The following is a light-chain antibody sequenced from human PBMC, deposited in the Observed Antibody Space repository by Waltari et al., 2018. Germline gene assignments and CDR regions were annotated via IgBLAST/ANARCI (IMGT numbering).Light chain of an antibody. J-gene: IGKJ1*01. V-gene: IGKV3-20*01. Sequence: EIVLTQSPGTLSLSPGERVTLSCRDSQSIGTFLAGYQQKPGPPPRLLIYGASIRADGIQDRVSGSGSGTDFSLTISRLEPEDFAVYYCQHYVRLPVTFGQGTKVQIK. CDR3: QHYVRLPVT. CDR1: QSIGTF. CDR2: GAS.